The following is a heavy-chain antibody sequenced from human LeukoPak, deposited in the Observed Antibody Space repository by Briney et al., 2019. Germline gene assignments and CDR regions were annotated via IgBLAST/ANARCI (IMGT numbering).Heavy chain of an antibody. Sequence: SETLSLTCAVSGYFISSGYYWDWIRQPPGKGLEWIGSIYHSGSTYYNPSLKSRVTISVDTSKNQFSLRLSSVTAADTAVYYCARDIERATLDYWGQGTLVTVSS. D-gene: IGHD2-15*01. J-gene: IGHJ4*02. CDR3: ARDIERATLDY. CDR1: GYFISSGYY. CDR2: IYHSGST. V-gene: IGHV4-38-2*02.